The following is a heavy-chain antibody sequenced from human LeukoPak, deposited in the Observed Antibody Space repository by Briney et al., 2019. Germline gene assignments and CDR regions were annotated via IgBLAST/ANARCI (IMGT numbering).Heavy chain of an antibody. J-gene: IGHJ5*02. CDR2: IRYDGSNK. V-gene: IGHV3-30*02. D-gene: IGHD2-15*01. CDR1: GFTFSSYG. Sequence: GGSLRLSCAASGFTFSSYGMHWVRQAPGKGLEWVAFIRYDGSNKYYADSVKGRFTISRDNSKNTLYLQMNSLRAEDTAVYYCAKEPRGAARFSRFDPWGQGTLVTVSS. CDR3: AKEPRGAARFSRFDP.